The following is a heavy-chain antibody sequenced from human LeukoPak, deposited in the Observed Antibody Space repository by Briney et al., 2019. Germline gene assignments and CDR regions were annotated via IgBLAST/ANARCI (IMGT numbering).Heavy chain of an antibody. CDR2: IKQDGNEK. V-gene: IGHV3-7*03. J-gene: IGHJ4*02. D-gene: IGHD2-21*01. Sequence: GGSLRLSCAASGFTFSSYWMTWVRQAPGKGPEWVANIKQDGNEKYYVDSVKGRFTISRDNAKNSLYVQMNSLRDDDTAVYYCARGVIPSHPLCFHGPFDYWGQGILVTVSS. CDR3: ARGVIPSHPLCFHGPFDY. CDR1: GFTFSSYW.